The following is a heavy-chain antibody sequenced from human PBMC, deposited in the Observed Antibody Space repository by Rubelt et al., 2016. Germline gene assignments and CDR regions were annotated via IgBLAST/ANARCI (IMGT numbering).Heavy chain of an antibody. Sequence: GGSVISNYWSWIRQPPGKGLEWTGYIYYTGTTNYNPSLKSRVTISVDTSKNQFSLKLSSVTAADTAVYYCARGVRIAARPNYFDYWGQGTLVTVSS. CDR3: ARGVRIAARPNYFDY. CDR2: IYYTGTT. V-gene: IGHV4-59*02. J-gene: IGHJ4*02. CDR1: GGSVISNY. D-gene: IGHD6-6*01.